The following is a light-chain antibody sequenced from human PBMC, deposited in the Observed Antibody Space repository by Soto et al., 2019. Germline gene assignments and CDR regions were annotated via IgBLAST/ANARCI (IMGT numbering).Light chain of an antibody. Sequence: DIQLTQSPSFLSASVGDRVTITCRASQGISSNLAWYQQKPGKAPKLLIYAASTLQSGVPSRFSGSGSETDFTLTITRLEPEDFAVYYCQQYSSSRTFGQGTKVDIK. V-gene: IGKV1-9*01. CDR3: QQYSSSRT. J-gene: IGKJ1*01. CDR1: QGISSN. CDR2: AAS.